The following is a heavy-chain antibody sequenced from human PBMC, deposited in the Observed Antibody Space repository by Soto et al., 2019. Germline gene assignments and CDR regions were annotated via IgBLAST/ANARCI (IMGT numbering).Heavy chain of an antibody. CDR1: GFTVSNNY. D-gene: IGHD3-10*01. Sequence: EVQLVESGGGLIQPGGSLRLSCAVSGFTVSNNYMSWVRQAPGKGLEGVSVIYSGGYTAYGDSVKGRFTIPRDNSKNTLSLQMTTRGPPAPAVYSRATPPGGGGYWGQGTLVTVSS. V-gene: IGHV3-53*01. J-gene: IGHJ4*02. CDR2: IYSGGYT. CDR3: ATPPGGGGY.